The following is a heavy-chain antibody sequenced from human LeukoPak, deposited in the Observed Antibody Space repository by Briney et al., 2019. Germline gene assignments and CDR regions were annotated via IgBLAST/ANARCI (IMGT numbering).Heavy chain of an antibody. D-gene: IGHD3-22*01. Sequence: PGGSLRLSCAASGFTFDDYGMSWVRQAPGKGLEWVSGISSSGSGGNTYYADFVKGRFTISRDSSKNTLFLQMNSLRAEDTAVYYCARGSTYYDSSGQVPFDYWGQGTLVTVSS. CDR1: GFTFDDYG. CDR3: ARGSTYYDSSGQVPFDY. J-gene: IGHJ4*02. CDR2: ISSSGSGGNT. V-gene: IGHV3-23*01.